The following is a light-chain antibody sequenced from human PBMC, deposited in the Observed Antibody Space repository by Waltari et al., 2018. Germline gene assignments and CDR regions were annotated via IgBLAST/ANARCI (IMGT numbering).Light chain of an antibody. CDR2: AAS. V-gene: IGKV1-6*01. J-gene: IGKJ2*03. CDR1: QAIRNE. CDR3: LQANNYPLS. Sequence: AVQLTQSPSSWSASVGDRVTITGSASQAIRNELGWDQQKPGKAPKLLIYAASRLQSGVPSRFSGSGSGTDFSLTISSLQPEDFATYYCLQANNYPLSFGQGTKLEIK.